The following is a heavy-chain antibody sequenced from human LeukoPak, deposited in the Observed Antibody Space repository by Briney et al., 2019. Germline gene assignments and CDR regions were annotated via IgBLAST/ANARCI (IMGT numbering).Heavy chain of an antibody. CDR3: ARISNWGSSAYGMDV. CDR2: ISTYNGDS. CDR1: GGTFSSYA. D-gene: IGHD7-27*01. Sequence: VASVKVSCKASGGTFSSYAISWVRQAPGQGLEWMGWISTYNGDSTYAQNLQGRGTLTTDTSTSTAYMELRSLSSDDTAVYYCARISNWGSSAYGMDVWGQGTTVTVSS. V-gene: IGHV1-18*01. J-gene: IGHJ6*02.